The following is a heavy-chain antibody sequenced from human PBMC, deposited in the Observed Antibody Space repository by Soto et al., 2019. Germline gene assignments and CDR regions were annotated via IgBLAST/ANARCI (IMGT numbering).Heavy chain of an antibody. D-gene: IGHD3-10*02. CDR1: GYTFTAYH. J-gene: IGHJ6*02. CDR3: ARNMDYYYGRGSGNGHGV. V-gene: IGHV1-2*02. CDR2: INPKFGDT. Sequence: QVRLVQSGAEVKEPGDSVRVSCEASGYTFTAYHIHWVRQAPGQGLEWMGWINPKFGDTGYAQDFQRRVAMTSDMFISTVYMELSRLTSDDTAIYYCARNMDYYYGRGSGNGHGVWGQGTTVTVFS.